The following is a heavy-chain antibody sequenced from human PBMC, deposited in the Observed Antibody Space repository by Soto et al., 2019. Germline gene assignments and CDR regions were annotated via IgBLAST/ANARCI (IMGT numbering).Heavy chain of an antibody. CDR1: GGSFSGYY. CDR3: ARGIHPPQTYGSGRLIAYYFDY. V-gene: IGHV4-34*01. CDR2: INHSGST. D-gene: IGHD3-10*01. J-gene: IGHJ4*02. Sequence: PSETLSLTCAVYGGSFSGYYWSWIRPPPGKGLEWIGEINHSGSTNYNPSLKSRVTISVDTSKNQFSLKLSSVTAADTAVYYCARGIHPPQTYGSGRLIAYYFDYWGQGTLVTVSS.